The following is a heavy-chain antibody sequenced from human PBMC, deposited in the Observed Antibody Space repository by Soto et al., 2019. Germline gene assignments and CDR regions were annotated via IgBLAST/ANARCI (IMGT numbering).Heavy chain of an antibody. D-gene: IGHD3-22*01. Sequence: SETLSLTCTVSGGSISSSSYYWGWIRQPPGKGLEWIGSIYYSGSTYYNPSLKSRVTISVDTSKNQFSLKLSSVTAADTAVYYCARHLKTSGYSNYYYGMDVWGQGTTVTVSS. CDR2: IYYSGST. CDR3: ARHLKTSGYSNYYYGMDV. V-gene: IGHV4-39*01. J-gene: IGHJ6*02. CDR1: GGSISSSSYY.